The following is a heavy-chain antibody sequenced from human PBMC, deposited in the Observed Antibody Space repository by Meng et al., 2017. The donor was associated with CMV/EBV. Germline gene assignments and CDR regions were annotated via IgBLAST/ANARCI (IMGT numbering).Heavy chain of an antibody. CDR2: ISSSSSYI. V-gene: IGHV3-21*01. CDR1: GFTFSSYS. Sequence: CASSGFTFSSYSMNWVRQAPGKGLEWVSSISSSSSYIYYADSVKGRFTISRDNAKNSLYLQMNSLRAEDTAVYYCATNPIVVVPAAISWGQGTLVTVSS. J-gene: IGHJ4*02. CDR3: ATNPIVVVPAAIS. D-gene: IGHD2-2*01.